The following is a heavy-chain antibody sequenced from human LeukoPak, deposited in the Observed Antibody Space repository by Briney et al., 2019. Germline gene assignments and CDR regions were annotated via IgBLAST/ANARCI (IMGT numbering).Heavy chain of an antibody. CDR1: GYTFTSYD. V-gene: IGHV1-18*01. CDR2: ISAYNGNT. Sequence: GASVKVSCKASGYTFTSYDINWVRQATGQGLEWMGWISAYNGNTNYAQKLQGRVTMTTDTSTSTAYMELRSLRSDDTAVYYCARDCRGTSCYFYYWGQGTLVTVSS. CDR3: ARDCRGTSCYFYY. D-gene: IGHD2-2*01. J-gene: IGHJ4*02.